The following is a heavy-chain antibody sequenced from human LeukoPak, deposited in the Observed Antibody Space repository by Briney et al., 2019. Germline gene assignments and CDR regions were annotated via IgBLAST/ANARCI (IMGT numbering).Heavy chain of an antibody. CDR1: GFTFSSYA. Sequence: PGGSLRLSCAASGFTFSSYAMSWVRQAPGKGLEWVSAISGSGGSTYYADSVKGRFTISRDNSKNTRYLQMNSLRAEDTAVYYCAKGINWNDVTFDYWGQGTLVTVSS. V-gene: IGHV3-23*01. CDR2: ISGSGGST. J-gene: IGHJ4*02. CDR3: AKGINWNDVTFDY. D-gene: IGHD1-20*01.